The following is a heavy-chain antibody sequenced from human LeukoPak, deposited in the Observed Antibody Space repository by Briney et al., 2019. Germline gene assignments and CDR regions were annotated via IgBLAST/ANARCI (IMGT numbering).Heavy chain of an antibody. Sequence: VASVKVSCKASGYTFINYGVSWVRQAPGQGLEWLGWISAYKGDTNYAQNLQGRVTMTTDSPTSTAYMEVRSLRSDDTAVYYCARDGYYYDSSGYYRKSEFDYWGQGTLVTVSS. V-gene: IGHV1-18*01. D-gene: IGHD3-22*01. CDR1: GYTFINYG. J-gene: IGHJ4*02. CDR2: ISAYKGDT. CDR3: ARDGYYYDSSGYYRKSEFDY.